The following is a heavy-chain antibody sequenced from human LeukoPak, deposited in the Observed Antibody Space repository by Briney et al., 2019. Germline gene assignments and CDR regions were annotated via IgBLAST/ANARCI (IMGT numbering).Heavy chain of an antibody. Sequence: GSSVKVSCKASGGTFSSYAISWVRQAPGQGLEWMGRVIPILGIANYAQKFQGRVTITADKSTSTAYMELSSLRSEDTAVYYCADSDYGGNSGVDYWGQGTLVTVSS. CDR2: VIPILGIA. D-gene: IGHD4-23*01. J-gene: IGHJ4*02. V-gene: IGHV1-69*04. CDR3: ADSDYGGNSGVDY. CDR1: GGTFSSYA.